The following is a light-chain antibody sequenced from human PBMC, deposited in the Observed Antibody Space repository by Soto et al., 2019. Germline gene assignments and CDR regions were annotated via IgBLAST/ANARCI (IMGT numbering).Light chain of an antibody. Sequence: DTQMTQSPSTLSASVGDRVTITCRASQSISRWLAWYQQKPGSAPNLLIYHASSLQSGIPSRFSASVSGTEFTLTINSLQPDDFGTYYCQQYNDYWTFGQGTKVEIK. CDR1: QSISRW. J-gene: IGKJ1*01. V-gene: IGKV1-5*01. CDR3: QQYNDYWT. CDR2: HAS.